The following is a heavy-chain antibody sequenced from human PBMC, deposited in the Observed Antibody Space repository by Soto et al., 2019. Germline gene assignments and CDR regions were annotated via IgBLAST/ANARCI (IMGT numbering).Heavy chain of an antibody. CDR3: ARGGHDGFGSGSRCYIDS. CDR2: ISWNSNIV. V-gene: IGHV3-9*01. CDR1: GFTFDDYA. Sequence: EVHLVESGGGLVQPGRSLRLSCAASGFTFDDYAMYWVRRVPGKGLEWVSSISWNSNIVGYVDSVKGRFTISRDNAKNSRYLQMNSLRPEDTALYYCARGGHDGFGSGSRCYIDSWGQGTLVTVSS. D-gene: IGHD2-15*01. J-gene: IGHJ4*02.